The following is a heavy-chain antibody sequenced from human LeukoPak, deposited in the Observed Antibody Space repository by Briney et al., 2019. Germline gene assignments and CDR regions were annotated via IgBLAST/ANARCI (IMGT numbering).Heavy chain of an antibody. CDR1: GFTFSDYY. V-gene: IGHV3-11*04. J-gene: IGHJ4*02. D-gene: IGHD2-2*02. Sequence: GGSLRLSCAASGFTFSDYYMSWIRQAPGKGLEWVSYISSSGSTIYYADSVKVRFTISRDNAKNSLYLQMNSLRAEDTAVYYCARDKGYCSSTSCYTNGVYDYWGQGTLVTVSS. CDR3: ARDKGYCSSTSCYTNGVYDY. CDR2: ISSSGSTI.